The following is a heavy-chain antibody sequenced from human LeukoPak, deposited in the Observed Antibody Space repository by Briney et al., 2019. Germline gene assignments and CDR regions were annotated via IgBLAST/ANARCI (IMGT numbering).Heavy chain of an antibody. CDR2: IIPTFGTA. J-gene: IGHJ4*02. CDR1: GGTFSSYA. D-gene: IGHD6-19*01. V-gene: IGHV1-69*13. CDR3: ARERQWLVIFDY. Sequence: SVKVSCKASGGTFSSYAISWVRQAPGQGLEWMGGIIPTFGTANYAQKFQGRVTITADESTSTAYMELSSLRSEDTAVCYCARERQWLVIFDYWGQGTLVTISS.